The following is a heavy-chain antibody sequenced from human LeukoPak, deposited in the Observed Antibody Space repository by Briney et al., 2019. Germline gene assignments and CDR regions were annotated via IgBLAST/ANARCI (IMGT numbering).Heavy chain of an antibody. CDR3: ASDSSSSDY. CDR2: ISAYNGNT. CDR1: GYMFTNFG. J-gene: IGHJ4*02. D-gene: IGHD6-6*01. V-gene: IGHV1-18*01. Sequence: SVKVSCKASGYMFTNFGISWVRQAPGQGREWMGWISAYNGNTNYAQKLQGRVTMTTDPSTSTAYMELTSLRSADTAVYYCASDSSSSDYWGQGTLVTVSS.